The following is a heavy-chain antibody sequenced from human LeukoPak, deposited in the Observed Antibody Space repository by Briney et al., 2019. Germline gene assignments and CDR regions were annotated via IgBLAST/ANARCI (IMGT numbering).Heavy chain of an antibody. D-gene: IGHD6-19*01. Sequence: SQTLSLTCAISGDIFSSNSAAWNWIRQSPSRGLEWLGRTYYRSKLYNDYAISVKSRITINADTSKNQFSLQLNSVTPEDTAVYFCARDPSGWPGLSVDYWGQGTLVTVSS. J-gene: IGHJ4*02. CDR3: ARDPSGWPGLSVDY. V-gene: IGHV6-1*01. CDR2: TYYRSKLYN. CDR1: GDIFSSNSAA.